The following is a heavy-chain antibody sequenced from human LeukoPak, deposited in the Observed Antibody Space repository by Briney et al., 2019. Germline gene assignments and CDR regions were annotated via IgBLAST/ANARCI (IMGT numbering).Heavy chain of an antibody. V-gene: IGHV4-59*08. Sequence: PSETLSLTCTVSGGSISSYYWSWIRQPPGKGLEWIGYIYYSGSTNYNPSLKSRVTISVDTSKNQFSLKLSSVTAADTAVYYCARHLRWNRWDFDYWGQGTLVTVSS. J-gene: IGHJ4*02. CDR3: ARHLRWNRWDFDY. D-gene: IGHD4-23*01. CDR1: GGSISSYY. CDR2: IYYSGST.